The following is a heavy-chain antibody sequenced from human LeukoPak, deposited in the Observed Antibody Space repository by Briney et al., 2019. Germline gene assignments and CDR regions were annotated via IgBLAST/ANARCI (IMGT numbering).Heavy chain of an antibody. CDR1: AFSLSDYC. D-gene: IGHD5-12*01. Sequence: GGSLRLSCAASAFSLSDYCMNWVRQAPGKGLKWVASIKQDGSEKYYVDSVKGRFTISRANAKNSMYLQMNTLRAKDASVYYCLRDRGYSTYDCWGQGTLVTVSS. J-gene: IGHJ4*02. CDR2: IKQDGSEK. V-gene: IGHV3-7*01. CDR3: LRDRGYSTYDC.